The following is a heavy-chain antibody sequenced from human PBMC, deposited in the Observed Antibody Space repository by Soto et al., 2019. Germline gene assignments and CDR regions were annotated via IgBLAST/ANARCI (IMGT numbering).Heavy chain of an antibody. CDR1: GGSISSNY. J-gene: IGHJ4*02. V-gene: IGHV4-59*01. D-gene: IGHD3-9*01. Sequence: QVQLQESGPGLVKPSETLSLTCSVSGGSISSNYWSWIRQPPGKGLEWIGYISYSGRTNYNPSLKRRLTISEDTSKNLFSLKLSSVTAADTAVYYCARAYDILTGFDYWGQGTLVTVSS. CDR2: ISYSGRT. CDR3: ARAYDILTGFDY.